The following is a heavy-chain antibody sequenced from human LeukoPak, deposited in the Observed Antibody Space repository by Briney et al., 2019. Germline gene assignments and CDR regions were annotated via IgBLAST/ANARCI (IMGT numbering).Heavy chain of an antibody. CDR1: GGSFSGHY. CDR2: INHSGST. J-gene: IGHJ3*02. CDR3: ARGGEARTADAFDI. V-gene: IGHV4-34*01. Sequence: SETLSLTCAVYGGSFSGHYWSWIRQPPGKGLEWIGEINHSGSTNYNPSLKSRVTISVDTSKNQFSLKLSPVTAADTAVYYCARGGEARTADAFDIWGQGTMVTVSS.